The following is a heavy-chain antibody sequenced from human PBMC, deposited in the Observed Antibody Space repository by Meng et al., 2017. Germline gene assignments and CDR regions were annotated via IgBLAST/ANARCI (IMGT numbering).Heavy chain of an antibody. CDR3: TWDDKAVSDY. D-gene: IGHD3-9*01. V-gene: IGHV3-15*01. Sequence: EVDPVGAGVDFVEPGWSLRLSFAASGFYFSNAWMSWVRQAPGKGLEWVGRIKSNTDGGTAEYAAPVTGRFTISRDDSKSTLYQQMSGLRIDDTGVYYCTWDDKAVSDYWGQGTLVTVSS. J-gene: IGHJ4*02. CDR1: GFYFSNAW. CDR2: IKSNTDGGTA.